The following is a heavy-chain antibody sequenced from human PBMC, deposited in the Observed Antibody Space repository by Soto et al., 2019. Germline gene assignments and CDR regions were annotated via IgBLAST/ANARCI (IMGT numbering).Heavy chain of an antibody. V-gene: IGHV4-39*01. Sequence: SETLSLTCTVSGGSIGNSSYYWGWIRQPPGKGLEWIGSIYYSGSTYYNPSLKSRVTISVDTSKNQFSLKLSSVTAADTAVYYCARRASWDYWGQGTLVTVSS. D-gene: IGHD2-2*01. CDR2: IYYSGST. CDR3: ARRASWDY. CDR1: GGSIGNSSYY. J-gene: IGHJ4*02.